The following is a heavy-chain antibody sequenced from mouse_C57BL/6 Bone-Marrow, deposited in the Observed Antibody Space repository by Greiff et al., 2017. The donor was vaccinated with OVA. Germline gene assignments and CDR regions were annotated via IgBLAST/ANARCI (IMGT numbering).Heavy chain of an antibody. CDR2: IYPGDGDT. CDR1: GYAFSSSW. J-gene: IGHJ2*01. Sequence: QVQLQQSGPELVKPGASVKISCKASGYAFSSSWMNWVKQRPGKGLEWIGRIYPGDGDTNYNGKFKGKATLTADKSSSTAYMQLSSLTSEDSAVYFCARRVIYYGSSYGYFDYWGQGTTLTVSS. D-gene: IGHD1-1*01. CDR3: ARRVIYYGSSYGYFDY. V-gene: IGHV1-82*01.